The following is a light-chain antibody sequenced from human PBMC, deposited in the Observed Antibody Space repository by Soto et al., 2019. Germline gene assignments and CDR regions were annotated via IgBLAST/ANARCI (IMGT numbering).Light chain of an antibody. V-gene: IGKV1-27*01. CDR1: QGISNY. CDR3: QKYNRGAGT. CDR2: AAS. Sequence: DIQMTQSPSSLSASVGDRVTITCRASQGISNYLAWYQQKPGKVPNLLIYAASTLQSGVPSRFSGSGSGTGVGLSISSRQAGDVATYYCQKYNRGAGTFGQGTKVEIK. J-gene: IGKJ1*01.